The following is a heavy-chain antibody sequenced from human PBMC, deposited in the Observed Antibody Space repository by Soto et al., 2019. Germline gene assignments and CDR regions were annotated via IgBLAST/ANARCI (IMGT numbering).Heavy chain of an antibody. Sequence: EASVKVSCKASGYTFTSYAMHWVRQAPGQRLEWMGWINAGNGNTKYSQKFQGRVTMTEDTSTDTAYMELSSLRSEDTAVYYCATGFSSSGWYIWFDPWGQGTLVTVSS. D-gene: IGHD6-19*01. CDR3: ATGFSSSGWYIWFDP. J-gene: IGHJ5*02. V-gene: IGHV1-3*01. CDR2: INAGNGNT. CDR1: GYTFTSYA.